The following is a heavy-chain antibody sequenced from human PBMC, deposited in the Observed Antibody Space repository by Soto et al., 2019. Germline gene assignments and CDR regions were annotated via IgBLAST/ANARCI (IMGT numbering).Heavy chain of an antibody. CDR3: ASPRAYSSSWYAIDY. Sequence: QVQLQESGPGLWKPSQTRSLTCTVSGGSISSGGYYWSWIRQHPGKGLEWIGYIYYSGSTYYNPSLKSRVTISVATSKNQFSLKLSSVTAADTAVYYCASPRAYSSSWYAIDYWGQGTLVTVSS. J-gene: IGHJ4*02. CDR1: GGSISSGGYY. D-gene: IGHD6-13*01. V-gene: IGHV4-31*03. CDR2: IYYSGST.